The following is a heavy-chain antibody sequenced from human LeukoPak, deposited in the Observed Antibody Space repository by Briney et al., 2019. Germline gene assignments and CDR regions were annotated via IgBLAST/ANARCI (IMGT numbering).Heavy chain of an antibody. Sequence: PSETLSLTCTVSGGSISSYYWSWIRQPPGKGLEWIGYIYYSGSTNYNPSLKSRVTISVDTSKNQFSLKLSSVTAADTAVYYRARLTQYDFWSGYPLTDYWGQGTLVTVSS. CDR1: GGSISSYY. D-gene: IGHD3-3*01. J-gene: IGHJ4*02. V-gene: IGHV4-59*08. CDR3: ARLTQYDFWSGYPLTDY. CDR2: IYYSGST.